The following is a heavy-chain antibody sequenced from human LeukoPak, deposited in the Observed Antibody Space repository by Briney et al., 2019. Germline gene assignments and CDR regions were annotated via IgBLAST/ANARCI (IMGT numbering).Heavy chain of an antibody. CDR2: IKGDESKK. Sequence: GGSLRLSCAASGFTFSGYWMTWVRQAPGKGLEWVANIKGDESKKYYVDSVKGRFTISRDNAKNSLYLQMNSLRAEDTAVYYCARNSNPRGGYDAFDFWGQGTLVTVSS. V-gene: IGHV3-7*01. J-gene: IGHJ3*01. CDR3: ARNSNPRGGYDAFDF. D-gene: IGHD4-11*01. CDR1: GFTFSGYW.